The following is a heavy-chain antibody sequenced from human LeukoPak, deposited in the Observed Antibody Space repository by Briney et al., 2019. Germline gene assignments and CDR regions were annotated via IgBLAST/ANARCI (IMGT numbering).Heavy chain of an antibody. CDR1: GFTFDDYA. Sequence: PGRSLRLSCAASGFTFDDYAMHWVRQAPGKGLEWVSGISWNSGSIGYADSVKGRFTISRDNAKNSLYPQMNSLRAEDTALYYCAKGRDKYQLLSKNWFDPWGQGTLVTVSS. D-gene: IGHD2-2*01. CDR2: ISWNSGSI. J-gene: IGHJ5*02. CDR3: AKGRDKYQLLSKNWFDP. V-gene: IGHV3-9*01.